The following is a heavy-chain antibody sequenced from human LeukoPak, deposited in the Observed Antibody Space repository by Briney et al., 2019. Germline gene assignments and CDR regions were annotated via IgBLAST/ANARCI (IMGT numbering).Heavy chain of an antibody. CDR2: ISGSGGST. Sequence: GGSLRLSCAASGFTFSSYAMSWVRQAPGNGLEWVSAISGSGGSTYYADSVKGRFTISRDNSKNTLYLQMNSLRAEDTAVYYCASRVQLVFNYWGQGTLVTLSS. J-gene: IGHJ4*02. V-gene: IGHV3-23*01. CDR3: ASRVQLVFNY. CDR1: GFTFSSYA. D-gene: IGHD6-6*01.